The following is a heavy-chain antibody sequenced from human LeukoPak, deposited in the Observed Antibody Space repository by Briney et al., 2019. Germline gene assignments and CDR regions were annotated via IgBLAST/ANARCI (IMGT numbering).Heavy chain of an antibody. CDR2: IDYSGST. Sequence: PSETLSLTCIVSGGSIRSYYWNWIRQPPGKGLEWIAYIDYSGSTDYNPSLKSRVTISVDTSKNQFSLRLGSVTAADTAVYYCARESYYYTSGSYHPDYYFDYWGQGTLVTVSS. CDR1: GGSIRSYY. J-gene: IGHJ4*02. CDR3: ARESYYYTSGSYHPDYYFDY. D-gene: IGHD3-10*01. V-gene: IGHV4-59*01.